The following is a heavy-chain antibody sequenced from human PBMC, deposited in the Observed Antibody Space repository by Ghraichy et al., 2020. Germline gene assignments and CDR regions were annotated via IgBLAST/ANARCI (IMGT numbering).Heavy chain of an antibody. V-gene: IGHV4-39*01. CDR1: GGSISSSTFH. D-gene: IGHD2-21*01. J-gene: IGHJ4*02. CDR3: ASRYCGADCYPLPLDF. CDR2: VYYGGNT. Sequence: SETLSLTCTVSGGSISSSTFHWGWIRQPPGKGLEWIGSVYYGGNTNYNPSLKSRVTISVDTSKNQFSLTLTSVTAADTAVYYCASRYCGADCYPLPLDFWGQGTLVTVSS.